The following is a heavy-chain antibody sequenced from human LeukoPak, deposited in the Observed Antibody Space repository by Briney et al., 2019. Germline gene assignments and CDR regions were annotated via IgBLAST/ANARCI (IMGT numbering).Heavy chain of an antibody. V-gene: IGHV3-7*01. CDR1: EFTFSTYW. CDR3: ARRASNYDFWSGYNV. D-gene: IGHD3-3*01. J-gene: IGHJ6*04. Sequence: GGSLRLSCAASEFTFSTYWMNWVRQAPGKGLEWVASIKQDGSEKNYVDSVKGRFTISRDNAKNSLYLQMNSLRAEYTAVYYCARRASNYDFWSGYNVWGKGTTVTVSS. CDR2: IKQDGSEK.